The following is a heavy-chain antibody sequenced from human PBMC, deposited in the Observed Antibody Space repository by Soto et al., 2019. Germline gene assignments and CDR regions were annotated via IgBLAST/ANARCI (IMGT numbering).Heavy chain of an antibody. V-gene: IGHV1-69*13. CDR3: ARDSCGGSCYDYYYGMDV. CDR2: IIPIFGTA. D-gene: IGHD2-15*01. Sequence: SVKVSCKASGGTFSSYAISWVRQAPGQGLEWMGGIIPIFGTANYAQKFQGRVTITADESTSTAYMELSSLRSEDTAVYYCARDSCGGSCYDYYYGMDVWGQGTTVPVSS. J-gene: IGHJ6*02. CDR1: GGTFSSYA.